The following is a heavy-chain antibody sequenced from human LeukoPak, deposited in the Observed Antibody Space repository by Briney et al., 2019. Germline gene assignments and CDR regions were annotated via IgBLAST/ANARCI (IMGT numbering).Heavy chain of an antibody. CDR2: IYYSGST. V-gene: IGHV4-39*02. J-gene: IGHJ4*02. D-gene: IGHD5-24*01. Sequence: SETLSLTCTVSGGSISSSSYYWGWIRQPPGKGLEWIGSIYYSGSTYYNPSLKSRVTISVDTSKNQFSLKLSSVTAADTAVYYCARDVGDGYLDYWGQGTLVTVSS. CDR3: ARDVGDGYLDY. CDR1: GGSISSSSYY.